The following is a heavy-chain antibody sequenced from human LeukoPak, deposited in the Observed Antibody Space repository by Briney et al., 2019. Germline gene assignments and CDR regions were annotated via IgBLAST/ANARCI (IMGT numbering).Heavy chain of an antibody. CDR1: EYSFTTYW. V-gene: IGHV5-51*01. J-gene: IGHJ3*02. CDR3: ARLLGLKIITPDDEAFDI. Sequence: GESLKISGKGSEYSFTTYWIGWVRQMPGKGLEYMGITNPAKSDTRYSPSFQGQISISVDKSTNTAYLQWGSLRASDTAIYYCARLLGLKIITPDDEAFDIWGQGTMVIVSS. CDR2: TNPAKSDT. D-gene: IGHD1-14*01.